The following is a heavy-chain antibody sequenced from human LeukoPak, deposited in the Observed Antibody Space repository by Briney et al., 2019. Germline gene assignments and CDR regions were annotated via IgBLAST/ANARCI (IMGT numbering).Heavy chain of an antibody. CDR1: GFTFSSYT. J-gene: IGHJ4*02. V-gene: IGHV3-21*01. CDR2: ISSSSSYI. D-gene: IGHD3-22*01. Sequence: AGGSLRLSCAASGFTFSSYTMTWVRQAPGKGLEWVSSISSSSSYIYYADSVKGRFTISRDNAKKSLYLQMNSLRAEDTAVYYCAREGYYDSSGYLGVFDYWGQGTLVTVSS. CDR3: AREGYYDSSGYLGVFDY.